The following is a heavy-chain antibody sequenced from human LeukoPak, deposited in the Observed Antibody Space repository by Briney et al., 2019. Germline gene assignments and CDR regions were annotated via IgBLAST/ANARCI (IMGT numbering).Heavy chain of an antibody. CDR3: ARDRLGYCSSTSCRSPLDY. Sequence: ASVKVSCKASGYTFTSYYMHWVRQAPGQGLEWMGIINPSGGSTSYAQKFQGRVTMTRDTSTSTVYMELRSLRSDDTAVYYCARDRLGYCSSTSCRSPLDYWGQGTLVTVSS. CDR1: GYTFTSYY. V-gene: IGHV1-46*01. CDR2: INPSGGST. J-gene: IGHJ4*02. D-gene: IGHD2-2*01.